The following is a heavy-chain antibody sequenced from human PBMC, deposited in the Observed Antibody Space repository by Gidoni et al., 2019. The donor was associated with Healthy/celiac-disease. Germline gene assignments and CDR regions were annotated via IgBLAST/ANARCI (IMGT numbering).Heavy chain of an antibody. CDR1: GFTFSSYG. CDR2: IWYDGSNK. CDR3: AREGSMVRGRYNWFDP. V-gene: IGHV3-33*01. Sequence: QVQLVESGGGVVQPGRSLRLSCAASGFTFSSYGMHWVRQAPGKGLEWVAVIWYDGSNKYYADSVKGRFTISRDNSKNTLYLQMNSLRAEDTAVYYCAREGSMVRGRYNWFDPWGQGTLVTVSS. D-gene: IGHD3-10*01. J-gene: IGHJ5*02.